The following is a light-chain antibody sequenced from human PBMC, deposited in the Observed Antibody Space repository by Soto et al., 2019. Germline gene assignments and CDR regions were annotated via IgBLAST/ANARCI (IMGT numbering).Light chain of an antibody. CDR1: QSISSW. CDR2: KAS. Sequence: DIQMTQSPSTLSASVGDRVTITCRASQSISSWLAWYQQKPGKAPKLLIYKASSLKSGVPSRFSGSGSGTEFTLTINSLQPDDFATYYCQQYNSYWTFGQGTKVES. V-gene: IGKV1-5*03. CDR3: QQYNSYWT. J-gene: IGKJ1*01.